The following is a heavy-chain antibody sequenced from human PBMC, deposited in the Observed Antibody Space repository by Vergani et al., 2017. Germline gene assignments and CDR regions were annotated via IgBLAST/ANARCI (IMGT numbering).Heavy chain of an antibody. Sequence: QVQLVQSGAEVKKPGASVTVSCKASGYTFTSYGISWVRQAPGQGLEWMGWISAYNGNTNYAQKLQGRVTMTTDTSTSTAYMELRSLRSDDTAVYYCARDVAYYYGSGSYYNTRPHDAFDIWGQGTMVTVSS. V-gene: IGHV1-18*01. D-gene: IGHD3-10*01. J-gene: IGHJ3*02. CDR3: ARDVAYYYGSGSYYNTRPHDAFDI. CDR2: ISAYNGNT. CDR1: GYTFTSYG.